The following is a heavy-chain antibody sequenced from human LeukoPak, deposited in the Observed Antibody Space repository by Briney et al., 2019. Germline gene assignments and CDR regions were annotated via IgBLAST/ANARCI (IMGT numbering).Heavy chain of an antibody. CDR3: AKDQGNVVVPAAIDFCADY. CDR2: IYTSGST. J-gene: IGHJ4*02. Sequence: PSETLSLTCTVSGGSISSYYWSWIRQPAGKGLEWIGRIYTSGSTNYNPSLKSRVTMSVDTSKNQFSLKLSSVTAADTAVYYCAKDQGNVVVPAAIDFCADYWGQGTLVTVSS. CDR1: GGSISSYY. D-gene: IGHD2-2*01. V-gene: IGHV4-4*07.